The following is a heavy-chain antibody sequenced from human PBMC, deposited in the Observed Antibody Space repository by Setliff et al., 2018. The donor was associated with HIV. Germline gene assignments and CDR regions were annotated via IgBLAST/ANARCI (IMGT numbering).Heavy chain of an antibody. CDR3: TRCAPGPYCRNSFDY. CDR2: INWNSATI. V-gene: IGHV3-9*01. Sequence: GGSLRLSCVASGFTFDDYAIHWVRQAPGKGLVWVSGINWNSATIAYADSVRGRFTISRDNAKNSLYLQMNSLRPEDTALYFCTRCAPGPYCRNSFDYWGRGALVTVSS. CDR1: GFTFDDYA. J-gene: IGHJ4*02. D-gene: IGHD2-15*01.